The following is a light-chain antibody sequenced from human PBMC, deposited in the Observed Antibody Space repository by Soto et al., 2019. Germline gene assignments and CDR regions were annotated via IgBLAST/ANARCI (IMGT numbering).Light chain of an antibody. CDR1: SSDVGGYNY. J-gene: IGLJ2*01. CDR3: SSYTSSNTLHVL. V-gene: IGLV2-14*01. Sequence: QSALTQPASVCGSPGQSITISCTGTSSDVGGYNYVSWYQQHPGKAPKLMIYDVSNRPSGVSNRFSGSKSGNTASLTISGLQAEDEADYYCSSYTSSNTLHVLFGGGTKLTVL. CDR2: DVS.